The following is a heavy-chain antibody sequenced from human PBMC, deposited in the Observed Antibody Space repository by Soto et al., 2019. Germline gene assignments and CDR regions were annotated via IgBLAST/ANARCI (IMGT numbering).Heavy chain of an antibody. D-gene: IGHD2-15*01. CDR1: GYTFTSYG. Sequence: ASVKVSCKASGYTFTSYGISWVRQAPGQRLEWMGWINAYNGNTKYSQKLQGRVTITTDTSTSTAYMELSSLRSEDTAVYYCARDLGGWPDYWGQGTLVTVSS. CDR2: INAYNGNT. J-gene: IGHJ4*02. V-gene: IGHV1-18*01. CDR3: ARDLGGWPDY.